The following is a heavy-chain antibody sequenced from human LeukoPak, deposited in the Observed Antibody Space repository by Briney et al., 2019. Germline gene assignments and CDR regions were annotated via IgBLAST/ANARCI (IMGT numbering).Heavy chain of an antibody. CDR2: INHSGST. D-gene: IGHD4-23*01. CDR1: GGSFSGYY. Sequence: SETLSLTCAVYGGSFSGYYWSWIRQPPGKGLEWIGEINHSGSTNYNPSLKSRVTISVDTSKNQFSLKLSSVTAADTAVYYCARRTTVVTVIDYWGQGTLVTVSS. J-gene: IGHJ4*02. V-gene: IGHV4-34*01. CDR3: ARRTTVVTVIDY.